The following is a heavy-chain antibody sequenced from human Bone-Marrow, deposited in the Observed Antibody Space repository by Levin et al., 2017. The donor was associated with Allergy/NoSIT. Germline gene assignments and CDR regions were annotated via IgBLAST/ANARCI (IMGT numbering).Heavy chain of an antibody. CDR3: ARLAAPSVVGVPAVIPDAFDM. J-gene: IGHJ3*02. CDR1: GYSFTSYW. CDR2: IYPGDSDT. Sequence: GASVKVSCKGSGYSFTSYWIGWVRQMPGKGLEWMGIIYPGDSDTRYSPSFQGQVTISVDKSISTTYLQWSSLEASDTAMYYCARLAAPSVVGVPAVIPDAFDMWGQGTMVTVSS. V-gene: IGHV5-51*01. D-gene: IGHD2-2*01.